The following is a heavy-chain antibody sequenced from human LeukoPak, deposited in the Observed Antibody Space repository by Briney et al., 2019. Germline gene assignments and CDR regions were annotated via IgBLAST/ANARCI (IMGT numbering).Heavy chain of an antibody. J-gene: IGHJ6*02. CDR2: ISGSGGGT. D-gene: IGHD4-17*01. V-gene: IGHV3-23*01. Sequence: GGSLRLSCAASGFTFSTYAMSWVRQAAGKGLEWVSLISGSGGGTYYADSVKGRFTISRDNAKNSLYLQMNSLRAEDTAVYYCARDLDYGDTGDYYYGMDVWGQGTTVTVSS. CDR1: GFTFSTYA. CDR3: ARDLDYGDTGDYYYGMDV.